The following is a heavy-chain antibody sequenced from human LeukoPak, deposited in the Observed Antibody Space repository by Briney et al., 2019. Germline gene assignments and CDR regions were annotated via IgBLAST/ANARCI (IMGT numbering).Heavy chain of an antibody. CDR2: INHSGST. J-gene: IGHJ6*02. CDR3: ARVDEDYGDYVGYYYYGMDV. CDR1: GGSFSGYY. Sequence: SETLSLTCAVYGGSFSGYYWSWIRQPPGKGLEWIGEINHSGSTNYNPSLKSRVTISVDTSKNLFSLKLSSVTAADTAVYYCARVDEDYGDYVGYYYYGMDVWGQGTTVTVSS. D-gene: IGHD4-17*01. V-gene: IGHV4-34*01.